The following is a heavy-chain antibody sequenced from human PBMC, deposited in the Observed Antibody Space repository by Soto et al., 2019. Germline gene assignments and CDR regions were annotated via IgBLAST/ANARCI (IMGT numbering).Heavy chain of an antibody. CDR1: GFTFSSYA. V-gene: IGHV3-64D*06. J-gene: IGHJ5*02. CDR3: AKDYWGPFWSGYYLWDNWFDP. CDR2: ISSNGGST. Sequence: GGSLRLSCSASGFTFSSYAMHWVRQAPGKGLEYVSAISSNGGSTYYADSVKGRFTISRDNSKNTLYLQMSSLRAEDTAVYYCAKDYWGPFWSGYYLWDNWFDPWGQGTLVTVSS. D-gene: IGHD3-3*01.